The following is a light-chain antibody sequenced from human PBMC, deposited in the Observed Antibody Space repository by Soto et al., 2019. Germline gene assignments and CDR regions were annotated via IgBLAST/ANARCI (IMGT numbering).Light chain of an antibody. V-gene: IGKV3-20*01. J-gene: IGKJ1*01. Sequence: EIVMTQSPATLSVSPGERATLSCRASQSVSSNSLAWYQEKPGQAPRLLIYEASTRATGIPDRFSGSGSGTDFTLTISRLQPEDFAVYYCQQYGGSPTWTFGQGTKVDIK. CDR3: QQYGGSPTWT. CDR1: QSVSSNS. CDR2: EAS.